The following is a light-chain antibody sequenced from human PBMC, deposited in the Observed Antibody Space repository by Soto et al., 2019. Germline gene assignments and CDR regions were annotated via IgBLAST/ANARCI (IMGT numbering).Light chain of an antibody. CDR3: AACDDSLNGYV. V-gene: IGLV1-44*01. J-gene: IGLJ1*01. Sequence: QSVLTQPPSASGTHGQRVTISSSGSSSNIGSNTVNWYQQLPGTAPKLLIYSNNKRPSGVPDRFSGSKSGTSASLAISGLQSEDEADYYCAACDDSLNGYVFGTGTKLSVL. CDR2: SNN. CDR1: SSNIGSNT.